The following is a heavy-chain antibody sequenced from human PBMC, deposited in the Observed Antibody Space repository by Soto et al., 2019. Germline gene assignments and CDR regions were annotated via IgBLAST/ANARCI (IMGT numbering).Heavy chain of an antibody. CDR2: ISGSGGST. V-gene: IGHV3-23*01. D-gene: IGHD5-12*01. Sequence: PGGSLRLSCAASGFTFSSYAMSWVRQAPGKGLEWVSAISGSGGSTYYADSVKGRFTISRDNSKNTLYLQMNSLRAEDTAVYYCAKGSGYDLGHYYYYYMDVWGKGTTVTVSS. CDR1: GFTFSSYA. CDR3: AKGSGYDLGHYYYYYMDV. J-gene: IGHJ6*03.